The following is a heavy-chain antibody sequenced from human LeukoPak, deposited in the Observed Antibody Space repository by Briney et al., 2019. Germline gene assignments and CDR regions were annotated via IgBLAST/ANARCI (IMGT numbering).Heavy chain of an antibody. CDR3: ARDLDIVVVLAAPRHYGMDV. CDR1: GYTFTSYG. V-gene: IGHV1-18*01. Sequence: ASVKVSCTASGYTFTSYGISWVRQAPGQGLEWMGWISAYNGNTNYVQKLQGRVTMTTDTSTTTAYMELRSLRSDDTAVYYCARDLDIVVVLAAPRHYGMDVWGQGTTVTVSS. J-gene: IGHJ6*02. D-gene: IGHD2-2*01. CDR2: ISAYNGNT.